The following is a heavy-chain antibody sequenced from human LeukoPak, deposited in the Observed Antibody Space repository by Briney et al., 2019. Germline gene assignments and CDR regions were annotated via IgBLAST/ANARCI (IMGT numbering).Heavy chain of an antibody. CDR1: GFTFSDYT. J-gene: IGHJ4*02. V-gene: IGHV3-23*01. CDR2: LSGSGGTT. CDR3: ARAMMVVANLWGVYDY. D-gene: IGHD3-22*01. Sequence: GRSLRLSCAASGFTFSDYTINWVRQAPGKGLEWVSGLSGSGGTTYYADSVTGRFTISRDNSKNTLYLQMDSLRAEDTAVYFCARAMMVVANLWGVYDYWGQGTLVTVSS.